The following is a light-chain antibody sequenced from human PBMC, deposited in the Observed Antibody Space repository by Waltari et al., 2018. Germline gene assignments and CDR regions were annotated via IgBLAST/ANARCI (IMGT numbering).Light chain of an antibody. CDR1: QIISSY. CDR2: AAS. J-gene: IGKJ2*01. V-gene: IGKV1-39*01. CDR3: QQSYSTPPYT. Sequence: DIQMTQSPSSLSASVGDRVTITCRASQIISSYLNWYQQKPGKAPKLLLYAASSLQSGVPSRFSGSGSGTDFTLTISSLQPEDFATYYCQQSYSTPPYTFGQGTKLEIK.